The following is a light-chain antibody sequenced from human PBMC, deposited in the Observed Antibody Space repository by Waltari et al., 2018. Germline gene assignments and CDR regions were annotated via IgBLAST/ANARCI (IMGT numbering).Light chain of an antibody. J-gene: IGKJ4*01. Sequence: LTQSPAPLPLSPGESATLACRASESVESYLTWYQQKPGQAPRLLIYDASHRATGIPARFSGSGSGQDFTLTISSLEPEDFAVYDYQQRKDWPPHTFGGATTVEIK. V-gene: IGKV3-11*01. CDR3: QQRKDWPPHT. CDR1: ESVESY. CDR2: DAS.